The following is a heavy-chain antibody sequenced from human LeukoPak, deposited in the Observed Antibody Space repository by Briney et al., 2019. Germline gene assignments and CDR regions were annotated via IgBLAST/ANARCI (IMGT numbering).Heavy chain of an antibody. CDR2: IYYSGST. V-gene: IGHV4-39*01. CDR1: GGSISSSSYY. D-gene: IGHD1-26*01. J-gene: IGHJ4*02. Sequence: NPSETLSLTCTVSGGSISSSSYYWGWIRQPPGKGLEWIGSIYYSGSTYYNPSLKSRVTISVDTSKNQFSLKLSSVTAADTAVYYCARPFGYSGSYYGLRYDYWGQGTLVTVSS. CDR3: ARPFGYSGSYYGLRYDY.